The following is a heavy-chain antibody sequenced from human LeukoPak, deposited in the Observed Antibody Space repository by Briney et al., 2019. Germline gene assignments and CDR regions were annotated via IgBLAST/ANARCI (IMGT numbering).Heavy chain of an antibody. J-gene: IGHJ4*02. CDR2: MNPNSGNT. V-gene: IGHV1-8*01. CDR1: GYTFTSYD. D-gene: IGHD3-10*01. Sequence: GASVKVSCKASGYTFTSYDINWVRQATGQGLEWMGWMNPNSGNTGYAQKFQGRVTMTRNTSISTAYMELSSLRSEDTAVYYCARVLGNYYGSGSYKKEVLGYWGQGTLVTVSS. CDR3: ARVLGNYYGSGSYKKEVLGY.